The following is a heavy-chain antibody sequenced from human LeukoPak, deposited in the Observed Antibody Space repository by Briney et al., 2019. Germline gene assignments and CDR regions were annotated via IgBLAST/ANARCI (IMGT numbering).Heavy chain of an antibody. CDR3: ARRVMGAFDY. CDR2: MNPNSGNT. J-gene: IGHJ4*02. CDR1: GYTFTSYG. Sequence: ASVKVSCKASGYTFTSYGISWVRQATGQGLEWMGWMNPNSGNTGYAQKFQGRVTITRNTSISTAYMELSSLRSEDTAVYYCARRVMGAFDYWGQGTLVTVSS. D-gene: IGHD1-26*01. V-gene: IGHV1-8*03.